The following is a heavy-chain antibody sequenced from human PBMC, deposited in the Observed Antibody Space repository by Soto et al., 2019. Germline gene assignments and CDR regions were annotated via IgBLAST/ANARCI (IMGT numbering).Heavy chain of an antibody. CDR2: IVPNVGTV. CDR3: ARRDTSGFLRYFDN. CDR1: GGTLSSFINYP. Sequence: QMQLVQSGAEVKKPGSSVKVSCKASGGTLSSFINYPINWVRHAPGQGLEWMGGIVPNVGTVNYAQKFQGIVAITADKSTGTAYMELSSLKSEDTALYYCARRDTSGFLRYFDNWGQGTLVTVSS. J-gene: IGHJ4*02. V-gene: IGHV1-69*06. D-gene: IGHD1-26*01.